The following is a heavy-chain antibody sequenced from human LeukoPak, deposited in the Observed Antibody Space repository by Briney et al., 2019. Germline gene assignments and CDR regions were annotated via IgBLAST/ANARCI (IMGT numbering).Heavy chain of an antibody. CDR1: GGSFSGYY. J-gene: IGHJ5*02. CDR3: ARDPSSFGGRFDP. CDR2: INHSGST. Sequence: SETLSLTCAVYGGSFSGYYWSWIRQPPGKGLEWIGEINHSGSTNYNPSLKSRVTISVDTSKNQFSLKLSSVTAADTAVYYCARDPSSFGGRFDPWGQETLVAVSS. V-gene: IGHV4-34*01. D-gene: IGHD3-10*01.